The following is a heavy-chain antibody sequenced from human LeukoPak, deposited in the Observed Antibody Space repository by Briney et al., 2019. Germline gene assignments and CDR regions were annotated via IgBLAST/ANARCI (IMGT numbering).Heavy chain of an antibody. CDR3: ARGFGVVVAAIDY. J-gene: IGHJ4*02. V-gene: IGHV4-61*02. CDR1: GGSISSGSYY. Sequence: SQTLSLTCTVSGGSISSGSYYWSWIRQPAGKGLEWIGRIYTCGSTNYNPSLKSRVTISADTSKAHFSLKLRSATAAATAVYYCARGFGVVVAAIDYWGQGTLVTVSS. CDR2: IYTCGST. D-gene: IGHD2-15*01.